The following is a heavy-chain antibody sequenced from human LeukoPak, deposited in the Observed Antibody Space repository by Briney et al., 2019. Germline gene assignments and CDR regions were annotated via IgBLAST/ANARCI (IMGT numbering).Heavy chain of an antibody. CDR3: ARGSPRYFDWLGTMDV. D-gene: IGHD3-9*01. V-gene: IGHV1-69*05. Sequence: ASVKVSCKASGGTFSSYAISWVRQAPGQGLEWMGGIIPIFGTANYAQKFQGRVTITTDESTSTAYMELSSLRSEDTAVYYCARGSPRYFDWLGTMDVWGKGTTVTVSS. CDR1: GGTFSSYA. CDR2: IIPIFGTA. J-gene: IGHJ6*03.